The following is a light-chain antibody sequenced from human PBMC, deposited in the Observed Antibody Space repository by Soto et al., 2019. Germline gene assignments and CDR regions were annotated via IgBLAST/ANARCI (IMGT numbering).Light chain of an antibody. CDR2: GAS. V-gene: IGKV3-20*01. Sequence: EIVLTQSPGTLSLSPGERVTLSCRASQSVSRSYLAWYQQNPGQAPRLLIYGASSSATGIPDRFSGSGSGTDFTLTISTLEREDFAVYFCQQHSSSPRTFGQGTKVEIK. CDR3: QQHSSSPRT. CDR1: QSVSRSY. J-gene: IGKJ1*01.